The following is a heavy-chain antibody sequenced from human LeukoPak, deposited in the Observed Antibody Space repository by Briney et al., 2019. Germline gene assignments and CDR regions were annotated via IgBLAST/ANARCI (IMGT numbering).Heavy chain of an antibody. D-gene: IGHD5-24*01. CDR3: ARVCREGYNSD. V-gene: IGHV3-21*01. J-gene: IGHJ4*02. CDR1: GFTFSSYS. CDR2: ISSSSSYI. Sequence: GGSLRLSCAASGFTFSSYSMNWVRQAPGKGLEWVSSISSSSSYIYYADSVKGRFTISRDNAKNSLYLQMNSLRAEDTAVYYCARVCREGYNSDWGQGTLVTVSS.